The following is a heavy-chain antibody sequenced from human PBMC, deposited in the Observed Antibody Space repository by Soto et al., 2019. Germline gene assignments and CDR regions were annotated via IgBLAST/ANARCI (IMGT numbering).Heavy chain of an antibody. CDR2: IFRDGNTK. CDR3: TNSRASFNFEY. Sequence: PGGSLRLSCAASGFSFSNYCMHWVRQAPGKGLECVSAIFRDGNTKQYADSVKGRFSVSRDNYQNTLYLQMNSLRTEDTAVYYCTNSRASFNFEYWGKGAMVTGSS. V-gene: IGHV3-33*06. J-gene: IGHJ4*02. CDR1: GFSFSNYC.